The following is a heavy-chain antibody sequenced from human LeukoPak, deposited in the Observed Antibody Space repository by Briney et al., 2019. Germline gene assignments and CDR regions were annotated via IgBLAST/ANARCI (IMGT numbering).Heavy chain of an antibody. D-gene: IGHD2-2*01. CDR1: GGSFSGYY. J-gene: IGHJ4*02. V-gene: IGHV4-34*01. CDR2: INHSGST. Sequence: SETLSLTCAVYGGSFSGYYWSWIRRPPGKGLEWIGEINHSGSTNYNPSLKSRVTISVDTSKNQFSLKLSSVTAADTAVYYCARLGYCSSTSCYGYYFDYWGQGTLVTVSS. CDR3: ARLGYCSSTSCYGYYFDY.